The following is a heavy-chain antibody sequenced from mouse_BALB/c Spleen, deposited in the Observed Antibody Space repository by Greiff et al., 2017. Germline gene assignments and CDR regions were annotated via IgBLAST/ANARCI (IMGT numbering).Heavy chain of an antibody. Sequence: EVLLVESGGGLVKPGGSLKLSCAASGFTFCDYYMQWVRQTPEKSLEWVATISDGGSYTYYPDSVTGRFIISKDNAKNNLYMQMSSQKAEDTAMYYCARGQGGAMDYWGQGTSVTGSS. D-gene: IGHD3-2*01. CDR3: ARGQGGAMDY. V-gene: IGHV5-4*02. CDR2: ISDGGSYT. J-gene: IGHJ4*01. CDR1: GFTFCDYY.